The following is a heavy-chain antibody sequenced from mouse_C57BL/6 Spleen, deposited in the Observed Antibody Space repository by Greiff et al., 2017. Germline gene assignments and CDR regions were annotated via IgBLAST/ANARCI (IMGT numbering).Heavy chain of an antibody. J-gene: IGHJ1*03. Sequence: EVQGVESGGGLVQPKGSLKLSCAASGFSFNTYAMNWVRQAPGKGLEWVARIRSKSNNYATYYADSVKDRFTISRDDSESMLYLQMNNLKTEDTXMYYCVRHPDYYGSSYWYFDVWGTGTTVTVSS. CDR1: GFSFNTYA. CDR3: VRHPDYYGSSYWYFDV. V-gene: IGHV10-1*01. CDR2: IRSKSNNYAT. D-gene: IGHD1-1*01.